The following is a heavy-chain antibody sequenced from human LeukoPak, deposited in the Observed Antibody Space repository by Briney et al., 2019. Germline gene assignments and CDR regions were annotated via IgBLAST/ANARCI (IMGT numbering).Heavy chain of an antibody. CDR1: GFTVSSNY. D-gene: IGHD6-13*01. CDR3: ARGRPWYRSSWYFDE. J-gene: IGHJ4*02. CDR2: IYSGGST. Sequence: GGSLRLPCAASGFTVSSNYMSWVRQAPGKGLEWVSVIYSGGSTYYADSVKGRFTISRDNSKNTLYLQMNSLRAEDTAVYYCARGRPWYRSSWYFDEWGQGTLLTVSS. V-gene: IGHV3-53*01.